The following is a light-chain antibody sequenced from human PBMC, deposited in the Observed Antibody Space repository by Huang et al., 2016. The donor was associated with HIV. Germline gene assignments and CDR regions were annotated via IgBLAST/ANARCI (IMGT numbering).Light chain of an antibody. J-gene: IGKJ2*01. CDR3: QQYNSYSYT. CDR2: KAS. Sequence: DIQMTQSPSTLSASVGDRVTITCRASQSINSWLAWYQQKPGKAPKLLIYKASTLESGVPSRFSGSGSWTEFTLTISSLQPDDFATYYCQQYNSYSYTFGQGTKLEI. V-gene: IGKV1-5*03. CDR1: QSINSW.